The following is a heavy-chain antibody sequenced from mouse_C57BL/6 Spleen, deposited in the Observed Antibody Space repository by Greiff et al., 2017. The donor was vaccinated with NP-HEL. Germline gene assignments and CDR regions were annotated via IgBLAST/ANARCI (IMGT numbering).Heavy chain of an antibody. CDR2: IWSGGST. D-gene: IGHD1-1*01. Sequence: VQLQQSGPGLVQPSQSLSITCTVSGFSLTSYGVHWVRQSPGKGLEWLGVIWSGGSTDYNAAFISRLSISKDNSKSQVFFKMNSLQADDTAIYYCARGWDYYGSSPFAYWGQGTLVTVSA. CDR3: ARGWDYYGSSPFAY. V-gene: IGHV2-2*01. J-gene: IGHJ3*01. CDR1: GFSLTSYG.